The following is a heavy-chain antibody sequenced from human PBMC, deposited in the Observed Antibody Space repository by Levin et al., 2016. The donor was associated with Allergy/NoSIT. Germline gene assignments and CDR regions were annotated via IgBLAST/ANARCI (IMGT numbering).Heavy chain of an antibody. D-gene: IGHD2-2*01. J-gene: IGHJ6*02. V-gene: IGHV1-2*02. Sequence: WVRQAPGQGLEWMGWINPNSGGTNYAQKFQGRVTMTRDTSISTAYMELSRLRSDDTAVYYCASEDIVVVPAARVLDVWGQGTTVTSP. CDR2: INPNSGGT. CDR3: ASEDIVVVPAARVLDV.